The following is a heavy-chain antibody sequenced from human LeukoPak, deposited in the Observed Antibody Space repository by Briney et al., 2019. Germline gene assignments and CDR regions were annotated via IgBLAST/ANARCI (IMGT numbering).Heavy chain of an antibody. CDR2: IYSGSST. V-gene: IGHV3-66*01. Sequence: SGGSLRLSCAASEFSVGSNYMTWVRQAPGKGLEWVSLIYSGSSTYYADSVKGRFTISRDNSKNTLYLQMNSLRAEDTAVYYCTKDLGSTTSYFDSWGQGILVTVSS. CDR3: TKDLGSTTSYFDS. D-gene: IGHD7-27*01. J-gene: IGHJ4*02. CDR1: EFSVGSNY.